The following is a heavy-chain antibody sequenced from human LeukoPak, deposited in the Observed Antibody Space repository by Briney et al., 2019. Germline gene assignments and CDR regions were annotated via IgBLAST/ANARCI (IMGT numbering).Heavy chain of an antibody. V-gene: IGHV3-20*04. D-gene: IGHD2-15*01. CDR3: AKDMGNCSGGSCYSSAFDY. Sequence: PGGSLRLSCAASGFTFDDYGMSWVRQAPGKGLEWVSGINWNSGRTGYADSVKGRFTISRDNARNSLYLQMNSLRTEDTALYYCAKDMGNCSGGSCYSSAFDYWGQGTLVTVSS. J-gene: IGHJ4*02. CDR1: GFTFDDYG. CDR2: INWNSGRT.